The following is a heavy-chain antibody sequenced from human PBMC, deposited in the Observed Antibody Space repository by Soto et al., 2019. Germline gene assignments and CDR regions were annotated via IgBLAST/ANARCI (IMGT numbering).Heavy chain of an antibody. CDR2: INSDGSST. Sequence: LRLSCAASGFTFSTYWMHWVRQAPGKGLVWVSRINSDGSSTNYADSMKGRFTISRDNAKNTLYLQMNSLRAEDTAVYYCARALPLYGPIDYWGQGTLVTVSS. D-gene: IGHD3-10*01. V-gene: IGHV3-74*01. CDR1: GFTFSTYW. CDR3: ARALPLYGPIDY. J-gene: IGHJ4*02.